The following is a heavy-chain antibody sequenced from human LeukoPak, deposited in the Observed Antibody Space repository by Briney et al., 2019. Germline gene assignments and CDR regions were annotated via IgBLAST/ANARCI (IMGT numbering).Heavy chain of an antibody. Sequence: SSETLSLTCTVSGGSISSYYWSWIRQPPGKGLEWIGYIYYSGSTNSSPSLKSRVAISVDTSKNQFSLRLSSVTAADTAVYYCARDTYYYDNGDFIDAFDIWGQGTMVTVSS. CDR1: GGSISSYY. J-gene: IGHJ3*02. D-gene: IGHD3-22*01. V-gene: IGHV4-59*01. CDR2: IYYSGST. CDR3: ARDTYYYDNGDFIDAFDI.